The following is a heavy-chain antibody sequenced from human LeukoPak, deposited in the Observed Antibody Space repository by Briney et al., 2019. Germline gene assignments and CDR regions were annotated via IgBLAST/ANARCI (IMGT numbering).Heavy chain of an antibody. CDR3: AREGLGARYFDY. J-gene: IGHJ4*02. V-gene: IGHV3-72*01. Sequence: GGSLRLSCAAPGFTFSDHYMDWVRQAPGKGLEWVGRTRNKANSYTTEYAASVKGRFTISRDDSKNSLYLQMNSLKTEDTAVYYCAREGLGARYFDYWGQGTLVTVSS. CDR1: GFTFSDHY. CDR2: TRNKANSYTT. D-gene: IGHD1-26*01.